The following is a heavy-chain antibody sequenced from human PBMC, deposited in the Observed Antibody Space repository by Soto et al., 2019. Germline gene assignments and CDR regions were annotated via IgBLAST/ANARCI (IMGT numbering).Heavy chain of an antibody. V-gene: IGHV1-58*01. J-gene: IGHJ4*02. Sequence: GASVKVSCKASGFTFTSSAVQWVRQARGQRLEWIGWIVVGSGNTNYAQKFQERVTITRDMSTSTAYMELSSLRSEDTAMYYCARQTYYYDSSANYQYYFDSWGQGTLVTVSS. CDR3: ARQTYYYDSSANYQYYFDS. D-gene: IGHD3-22*01. CDR1: GFTFTSSA. CDR2: IVVGSGNT.